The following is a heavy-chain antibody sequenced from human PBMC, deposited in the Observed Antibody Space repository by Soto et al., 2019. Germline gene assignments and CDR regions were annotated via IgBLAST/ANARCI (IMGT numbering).Heavy chain of an antibody. CDR3: ARDGKHYYYGMDV. CDR2: ISYDGSNK. CDR1: GFTFSSYA. Sequence: QVQLVESGGGVVQPGRSLRLSCAASGFTFSSYAMHWVRQAPGKGLEWVAVISYDGSNKYYADSVKGRFTISRDNSKNTLYLQMNSLRAEDTAVYYCARDGKHYYYGMDVWGQGTTVTVSS. V-gene: IGHV3-30-3*01. D-gene: IGHD1-1*01. J-gene: IGHJ6*02.